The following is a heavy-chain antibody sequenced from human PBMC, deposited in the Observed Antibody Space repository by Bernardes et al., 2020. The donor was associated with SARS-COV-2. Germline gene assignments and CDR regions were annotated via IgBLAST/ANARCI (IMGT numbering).Heavy chain of an antibody. Sequence: APLSPTGTGSGGSFSRSSYYWGWIRQPPGKGLEWSGSIYYSGSTYYNPSLKSRVTISVDTSKNQFSLKLSSVTAADTAVYYCAGHPYGMDVWGQGTTVTVSS. CDR3: AGHPYGMDV. J-gene: IGHJ6*02. V-gene: IGHV4-39*01. CDR1: GGSFSRSSYY. CDR2: IYYSGST.